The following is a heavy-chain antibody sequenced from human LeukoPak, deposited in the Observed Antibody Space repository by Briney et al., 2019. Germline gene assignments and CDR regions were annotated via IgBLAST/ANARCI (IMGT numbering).Heavy chain of an antibody. V-gene: IGHV5-51*01. CDR3: VKYSSSWYESGYFQH. Sequence: GEALKTSCRGSGYSFTSYCNGWGRQMPGEGVELMVIIYSDYSDTRYSPSFQGQVTLSADKSISTAYLKWSSLKASDTAMYYCVKYSSSWYESGYFQHCGQGTLVPVSS. D-gene: IGHD6-13*01. J-gene: IGHJ1*01. CDR2: IYSDYSDT. CDR1: GYSFTSYC.